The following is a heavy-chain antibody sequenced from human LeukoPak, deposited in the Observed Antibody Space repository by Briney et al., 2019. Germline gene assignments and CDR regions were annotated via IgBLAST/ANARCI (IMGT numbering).Heavy chain of an antibody. CDR1: GFTFSSYE. V-gene: IGHV3-48*03. J-gene: IGHJ4*02. D-gene: IGHD6-13*01. Sequence: GGSLRLSCAASGFTFSSYEMNWVRQAPGKGLERVSYISSSGSTIYYADSVKGRFTISRDNAKNSLYLQMTSLRAEDTAVYYCASSAAGIYGYWGQGTLVTVSS. CDR3: ASSAAGIYGY. CDR2: ISSSGSTI.